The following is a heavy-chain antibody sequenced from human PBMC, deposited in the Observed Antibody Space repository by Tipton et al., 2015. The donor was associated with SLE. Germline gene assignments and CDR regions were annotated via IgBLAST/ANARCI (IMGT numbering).Heavy chain of an antibody. Sequence: LRLSCTVAGGSFGFYYWTWIRQPPGQGLQWIGHIDYTGSTHYNPSLKTRVTISEDTSTNQFSLRLSSVTAADTAVYYCGRLGGGYSTEYWGQGAPVTVSS. CDR2: IDYTGST. D-gene: IGHD1-26*01. V-gene: IGHV4-59*01. CDR1: GGSFGFYY. J-gene: IGHJ4*02. CDR3: GRLGGGYSTEY.